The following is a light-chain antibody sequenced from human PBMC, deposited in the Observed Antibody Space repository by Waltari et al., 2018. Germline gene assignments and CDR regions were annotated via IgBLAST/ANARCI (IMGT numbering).Light chain of an antibody. CDR2: EVS. Sequence: QSALTQPASVSGSPGQSITISCSGTDSDVGAYAFVPWSQQHPGKAPHLIIYEVSNRPSGISNRFSASKSGNTASLTISGLQAEDEADYYCSSYTTSSAPGVFGTGTRVTVL. CDR1: DSDVGAYAF. V-gene: IGLV2-14*01. J-gene: IGLJ1*01. CDR3: SSYTTSSAPGV.